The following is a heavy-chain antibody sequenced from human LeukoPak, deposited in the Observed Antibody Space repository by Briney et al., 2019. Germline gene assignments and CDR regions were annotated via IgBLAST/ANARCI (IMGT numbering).Heavy chain of an antibody. Sequence: GGSLRLSCAAPGFTFSSYEMNWVRQAPGKGLEWVSYISSSGSTIYYADSVKGRFTISSDNAKNSLYLQMNSLRAEDTAVYYCARWRSGPFDYWGQGTLVTVSS. CDR2: ISSSGSTI. J-gene: IGHJ4*02. CDR1: GFTFSSYE. D-gene: IGHD3-3*01. V-gene: IGHV3-48*03. CDR3: ARWRSGPFDY.